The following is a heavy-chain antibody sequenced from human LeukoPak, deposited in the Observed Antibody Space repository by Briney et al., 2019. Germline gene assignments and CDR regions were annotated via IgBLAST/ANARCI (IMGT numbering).Heavy chain of an antibody. Sequence: GGSLRLSCVSSGFTFSRYGIHWVRQDPGKGLEWVSFIQTDGSTKYYSDSVKGRFTISRDNPKNTVYLQMNSLSTEDTAVYYCAKKKTDYSYPSSFDYWGQGTLVTVSS. CDR1: GFTFSRYG. CDR3: AKKKTDYSYPSSFDY. V-gene: IGHV3-30*02. CDR2: IQTDGSTK. J-gene: IGHJ4*02. D-gene: IGHD4-11*01.